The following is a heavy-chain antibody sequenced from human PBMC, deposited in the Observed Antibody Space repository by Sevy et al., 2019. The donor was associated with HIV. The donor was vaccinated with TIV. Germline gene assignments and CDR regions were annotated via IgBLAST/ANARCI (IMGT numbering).Heavy chain of an antibody. CDR1: GFTFDIYS. Sequence: GGSLRLSCVASGFTFDIYSMSWVRQAPGKGLEWVSSISSTSSSIYYADSLEGRFTISRDNAKNSLYLQMNSLRAEDTAVYYCARAYSSSWYDYWGQGTLVTVSS. CDR3: ARAYSSSWYDY. V-gene: IGHV3-21*01. J-gene: IGHJ4*02. D-gene: IGHD6-13*01. CDR2: ISSTSSSI.